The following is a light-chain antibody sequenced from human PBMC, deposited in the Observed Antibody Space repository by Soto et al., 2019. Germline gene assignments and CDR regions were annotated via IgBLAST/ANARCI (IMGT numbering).Light chain of an antibody. J-gene: IGLJ1*01. CDR1: SSNIGAGYD. CDR3: QSYDSSMSAYV. CDR2: DNS. V-gene: IGLV1-40*01. Sequence: QSVLTQPPSVSGAQGQRVTISCTGSSSNIGAGYDLHWYQQLPGTAPKLLIYDNSNRPSGVPDRFSGSKSGTSASLAITGLQAEDEADYYCQSYDSSMSAYVFGTGTKVTVL.